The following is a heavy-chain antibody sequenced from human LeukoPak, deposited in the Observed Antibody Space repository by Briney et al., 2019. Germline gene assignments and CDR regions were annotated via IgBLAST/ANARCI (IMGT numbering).Heavy chain of an antibody. CDR1: GFTFSSYS. CDR3: ARDGVGGSYSGYYYYMDV. CDR2: ISSSSSYI. V-gene: IGHV3-21*01. Sequence: GGSLRLSCAASGFTFSSYSMNWVRQAPGKGLEWVSSISSSSSYIYYADSVKGRFTISRDNAKNSLYLQMNSLRAEDTAVYYCARDGVGGSYSGYYYYMDVWGKGTTVTVSS. D-gene: IGHD1-26*01. J-gene: IGHJ6*03.